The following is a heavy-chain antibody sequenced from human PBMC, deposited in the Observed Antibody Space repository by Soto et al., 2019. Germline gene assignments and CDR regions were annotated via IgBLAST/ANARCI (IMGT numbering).Heavy chain of an antibody. D-gene: IGHD2-21*02. CDR2: IIPIFGTT. CDR1: GGAKECGA. CDR3: ARARTDSGDCTTCPAP. J-gene: IGHJ5*02. Sequence: VKACSKARGGAKECGAMTWVRQATRQGLEWVGRIIPIFGTTNYAQNLQGRVTISADKSTLTSYMELHSLTSDDTALYYFARARTDSGDCTTCPAPWGQGTLVTVSS. V-gene: IGHV1-69*06.